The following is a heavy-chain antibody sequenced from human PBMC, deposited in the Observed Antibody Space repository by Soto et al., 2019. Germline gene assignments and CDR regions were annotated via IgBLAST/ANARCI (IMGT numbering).Heavy chain of an antibody. V-gene: IGHV4-39*01. J-gene: IGHJ4*02. D-gene: IGHD3-9*01. CDR3: ARHRGYYDILTGYYTELNFDY. CDR1: GGSISSSSYY. CDR2: IYYSGTT. Sequence: PSETLSLTCTVSGGSISSSSYYFCCIRQPPWKGLEWIGSIYYSGTTYYNPSPKSRVTISVDTSKNQFSLKLSSVTAADTAVYYCARHRGYYDILTGYYTELNFDYWGQGTLVTVSS.